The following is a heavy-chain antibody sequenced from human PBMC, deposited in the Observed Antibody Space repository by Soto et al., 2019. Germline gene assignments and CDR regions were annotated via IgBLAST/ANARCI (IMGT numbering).Heavy chain of an antibody. Sequence: GGSLRLSCAASGFTFSSYSMNWVRQAPGKGLEWVSYISSSSSTIYYADSVKGRFTISRDNAKNSLNLQMNSLRDEDTAVYYCARDGWLSGYWGQGTLVTVSS. D-gene: IGHD3-22*01. CDR2: ISSSSSTI. CDR1: GFTFSSYS. V-gene: IGHV3-48*02. CDR3: ARDGWLSGY. J-gene: IGHJ4*02.